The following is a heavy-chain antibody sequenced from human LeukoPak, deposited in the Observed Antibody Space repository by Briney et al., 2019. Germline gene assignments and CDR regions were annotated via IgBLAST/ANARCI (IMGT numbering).Heavy chain of an antibody. J-gene: IGHJ6*03. CDR3: ARLSGGSSYYYYYMDV. CDR2: MNPNSGNT. V-gene: IGHV1-8*01. D-gene: IGHD2-15*01. Sequence: ASVKVSCKASGYTFTSYDINWVRQATGQGLEWMGWMNPNSGNTGYAQKFQGRVTMTRNTSISTAYMELSSLRSEDTAVYYCARLSGGSSYYYYYMDVWGKGTTVTISS. CDR1: GYTFTSYD.